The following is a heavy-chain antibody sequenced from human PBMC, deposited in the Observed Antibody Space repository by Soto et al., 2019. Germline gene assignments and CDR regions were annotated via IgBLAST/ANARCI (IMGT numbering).Heavy chain of an antibody. CDR1: GFTFSEYD. Sequence: GGSLRLSCAASGFTFSEYDLSWVRQAPGKGLEWVSSISASCGTRHYADSVKGRVTISKDDAKDTLFLQMNILRAEDTAVYSCAKYYYDRSGSHLAFDDWGQGTLVTVSS. V-gene: IGHV3-23*01. D-gene: IGHD3-22*01. CDR3: AKYYYDRSGSHLAFDD. J-gene: IGHJ4*02. CDR2: ISASCGTR.